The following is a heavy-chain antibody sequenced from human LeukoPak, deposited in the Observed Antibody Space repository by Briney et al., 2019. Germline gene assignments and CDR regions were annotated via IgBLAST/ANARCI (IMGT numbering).Heavy chain of an antibody. J-gene: IGHJ3*02. V-gene: IGHV4-39*01. CDR3: ARHKYSSGWPPEGFFDS. D-gene: IGHD6-25*01. CDR2: IYCSGST. CDR1: GASISSTTYY. Sequence: SETLLITCTVSGASISSTTYYWGWIRHPPRKGLGWIASIYCSGSTYYNPSLKSRVTISVDTSKKQFSLKLSSVTAAATAVYYCARHKYSSGWPPEGFFDSWGQGTMVNVSS.